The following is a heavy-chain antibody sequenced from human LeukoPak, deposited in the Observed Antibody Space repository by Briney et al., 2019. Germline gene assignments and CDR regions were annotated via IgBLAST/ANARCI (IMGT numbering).Heavy chain of an antibody. CDR2: INPNSGGT. J-gene: IGHJ4*02. CDR3: ARTVDTAMEFDY. D-gene: IGHD5-18*01. Sequence: ASVKVSCKASGYTFTGYYMHWVRQAPGQGLEWMGWINPNSGGTNYAQKFQGRVTMTRDTSISTAYMELSRLRSDDTAVYYCARTVDTAMEFDYWGPGTLVTVSA. V-gene: IGHV1-2*02. CDR1: GYTFTGYY.